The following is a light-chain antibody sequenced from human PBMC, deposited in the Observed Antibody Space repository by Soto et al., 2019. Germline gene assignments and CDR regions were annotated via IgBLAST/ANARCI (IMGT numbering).Light chain of an antibody. CDR1: QDISNF. CDR3: QKYNSAPFT. V-gene: IGKV1-27*01. Sequence: DIQMTQSPSSLSASVGDRVTITCRASQDISNFLVCFQQKPGKVPNLLIYAASTLQSGVPSRFSGSGSGTDFTLTISSLQPEDVATYFCQKYNSAPFTFGPGTTVDIK. CDR2: AAS. J-gene: IGKJ3*01.